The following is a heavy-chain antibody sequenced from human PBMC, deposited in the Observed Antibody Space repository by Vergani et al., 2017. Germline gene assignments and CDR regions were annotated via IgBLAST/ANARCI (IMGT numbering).Heavy chain of an antibody. V-gene: IGHV4-39*01. D-gene: IGHD5-24*01. Sequence: QLQLQESGPGLVKPSETLSLTCTVSGGSISSSSYYWGWIRQPPGKGLEWIGSIYYSGSTYYNPSLKSRVTISVDTSKNQFSLKLSSVTAADTAVYYWARHLSRATKSNWFDPWGQGTLVTVSS. CDR3: ARHLSRATKSNWFDP. J-gene: IGHJ5*02. CDR1: GGSISSSSYY. CDR2: IYYSGST.